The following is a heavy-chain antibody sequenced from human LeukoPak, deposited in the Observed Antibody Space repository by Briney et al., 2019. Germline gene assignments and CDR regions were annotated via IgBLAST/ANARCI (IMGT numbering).Heavy chain of an antibody. CDR3: ASEYDSRGAYYGMDV. Sequence: PGGSLRLSCAASGFTFSSYAISWVRQAPGKGLEWVSAISGSGGYTYYADSVKGRFTISRDNSKNTLYLQMNSLRAEDTAVYYCASEYDSRGAYYGMDVWGQGTTVTVSS. CDR1: GFTFSSYA. V-gene: IGHV3-23*01. CDR2: ISGSGGYT. J-gene: IGHJ6*02. D-gene: IGHD3-22*01.